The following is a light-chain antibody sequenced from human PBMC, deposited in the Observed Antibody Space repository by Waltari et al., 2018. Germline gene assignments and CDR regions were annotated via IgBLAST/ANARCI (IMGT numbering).Light chain of an antibody. J-gene: IGLJ2*01. CDR1: SSDVGGYNY. Sequence: QSALTQPASVSGSPGQSITISCTGTSSDVGGYNYVSWYQQHPGKAPKRMIYEVSNRPSGVLDRFSGYKSRSTASLTISGLPAEDEADYYCSSYTSSSTVVFGGGTKLTVL. V-gene: IGLV2-14*01. CDR2: EVS. CDR3: SSYTSSSTVV.